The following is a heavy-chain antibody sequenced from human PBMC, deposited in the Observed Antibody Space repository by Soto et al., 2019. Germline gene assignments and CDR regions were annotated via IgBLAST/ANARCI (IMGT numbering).Heavy chain of an antibody. J-gene: IGHJ3*02. CDR3: ARGREQWLVDAFDI. CDR1: GGSFSGYY. V-gene: IGHV4-34*01. CDR2: VNHRGTT. Sequence: SETLSLTCAVYGGSFSGYYWSWIRQPPGKGLEWIGEIKEEWIGEVNHRGTTNYTPSLKSRVIISLDTSKNQFSLKLSSVTAADTALYYCARGREQWLVDAFDIWGQGTMVTVSS. D-gene: IGHD6-19*01.